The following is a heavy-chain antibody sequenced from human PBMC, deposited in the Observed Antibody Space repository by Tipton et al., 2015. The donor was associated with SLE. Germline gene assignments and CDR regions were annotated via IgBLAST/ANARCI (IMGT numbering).Heavy chain of an antibody. D-gene: IGHD6-13*01. CDR3: TRYEGGQGSSLV. V-gene: IGHV3-53*01. CDR2: IYSGGST. J-gene: IGHJ4*02. CDR1: GFTVSSNY. Sequence: SLRLSCAASGFTVSSNYMSWVRQAPGKGLEWVSVIYSGGSTYYADSVKGGFTNSRVNSKNTLDLQMNSLSAEDTAVYYCTRYEGGQGSSLVWGRGTQVTVSS.